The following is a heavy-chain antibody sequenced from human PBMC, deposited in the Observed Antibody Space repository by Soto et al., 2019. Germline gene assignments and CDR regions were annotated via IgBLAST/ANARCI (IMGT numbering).Heavy chain of an antibody. CDR1: GFTFSSYS. D-gene: IGHD2-2*01. CDR2: ISSSSSYI. Sequence: GGSLRLSCAASGFTFSSYSMNWVRQAPGKGLEWVSSISSSSSYIYYADPVKGRFTISRDNAKNSLYLQMNSLRAEDTAVYYCAREGGDIVVVPAAKGDAFDIWGQGTMVTV. V-gene: IGHV3-21*01. CDR3: AREGGDIVVVPAAKGDAFDI. J-gene: IGHJ3*02.